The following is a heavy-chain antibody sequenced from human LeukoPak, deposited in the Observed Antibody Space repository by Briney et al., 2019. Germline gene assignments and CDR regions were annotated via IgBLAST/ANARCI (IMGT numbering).Heavy chain of an antibody. V-gene: IGHV3-7*01. J-gene: IGHJ4*02. CDR3: ARETRGLDY. CDR1: GFTFSSYA. CDR2: IKQDGSEK. Sequence: GGSLRLSCAASGFTFSSYAMSWVRQAPGKGLEWVANIKQDGSEKSYVDSVKGRFTISRDNAKNSLYLQMNSLRAEDTAVYYCARETRGLDYWGQGTLVTVSS. D-gene: IGHD3-10*01.